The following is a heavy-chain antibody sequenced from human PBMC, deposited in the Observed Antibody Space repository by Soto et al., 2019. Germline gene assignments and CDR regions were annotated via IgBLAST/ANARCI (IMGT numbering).Heavy chain of an antibody. Sequence: GPTLVNPTHTLTLTCTFSVFSLSTSGVCVGYIRQPPGKALEWLALIYWDDDKRYSPSLKSRLTITKDTSKNQVVLTMTNMDPVDTATYYCAHTRLHRLFDYWGQGTLVTVSA. CDR1: VFSLSTSGVC. J-gene: IGHJ4*02. V-gene: IGHV2-5*02. CDR2: IYWDDDK. D-gene: IGHD6-25*01. CDR3: AHTRLHRLFDY.